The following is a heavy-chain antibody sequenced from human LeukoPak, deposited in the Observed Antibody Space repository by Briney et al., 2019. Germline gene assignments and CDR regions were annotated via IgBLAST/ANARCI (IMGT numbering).Heavy chain of an antibody. D-gene: IGHD6-13*01. V-gene: IGHV1-2*02. CDR1: GYTFTGYY. CDR3: ARDGGSWYFYYYMDV. J-gene: IGHJ6*03. CDR2: INPNSGGT. Sequence: ASVKVSCKASGYTFTGYYMHWVRQAPGQGLEWMGWINPNSGGTNYAQKFQGRVTMTRDTSINTAYMELSRLRSDDTAVYYCARDGGSWYFYYYMDVWGKGTTVTVSS.